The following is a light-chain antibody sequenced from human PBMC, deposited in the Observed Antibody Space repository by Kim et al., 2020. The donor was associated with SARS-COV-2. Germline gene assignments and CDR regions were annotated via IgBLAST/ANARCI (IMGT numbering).Light chain of an antibody. V-gene: IGLV4-69*01. Sequence: QPVLSQSPSASASLGASVKLTCTLSSRHSIYDIAWHQQQPKKGPRYLMKLNHDGSHNKGDGIPDRFSGSSSGAERYLTISSLQSEDEADYYCQTWGTGIRVFGGGTKVTVL. J-gene: IGLJ3*02. CDR1: SRHSIYD. CDR3: QTWGTGIRV. CDR2: LNHDGSH.